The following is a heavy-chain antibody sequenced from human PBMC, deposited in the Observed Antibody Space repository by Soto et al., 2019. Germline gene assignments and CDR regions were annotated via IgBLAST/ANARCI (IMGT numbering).Heavy chain of an antibody. CDR1: GFTFSSYW. V-gene: IGHV3-74*01. CDR3: ARDLIVVVPAAQSARYYYYGMDV. Sequence: PGGSLRLSCAASGFTFSSYWMHWVRQAPGKGLVWVSRINSDGSSTSYADSVKGRFTISRDNAKNTLYLQMNSLRAEDTAVYYCARDLIVVVPAAQSARYYYYGMDVWGQGTTVTVSS. D-gene: IGHD2-2*01. CDR2: INSDGSST. J-gene: IGHJ6*02.